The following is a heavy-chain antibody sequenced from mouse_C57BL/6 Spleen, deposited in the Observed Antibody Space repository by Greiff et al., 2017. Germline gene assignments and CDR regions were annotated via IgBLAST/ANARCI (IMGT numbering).Heavy chain of an antibody. J-gene: IGHJ3*01. V-gene: IGHV1-4*01. D-gene: IGHD1-1*01. CDR3: AREDGSSPWFAY. CDR2: INPSSGYT. CDR1: GYTFTSYT. Sequence: QVQLQQSGAELARPGASVKMSCKASGYTFTSYTMHWVKQRPGQGLEWIGYINPSSGYTKYNQKFKDKATLTVDKSSSTAYMQLSSLTSEDSAVYYCAREDGSSPWFAYWGQGTLVTVSA.